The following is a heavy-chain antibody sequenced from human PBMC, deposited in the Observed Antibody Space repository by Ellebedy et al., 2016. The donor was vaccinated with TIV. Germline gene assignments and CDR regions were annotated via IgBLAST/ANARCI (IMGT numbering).Heavy chain of an antibody. Sequence: GGSLRLSXGSFGFTLSLYWMSWVRQAPGKGLVWVAKKKYDGSEKYYVDSVKGRFTISRDNAKSSLSLQMNSLRVEDTAVYYCARAAHFYSYGMDVWGQGTTVTVS. J-gene: IGHJ6*02. D-gene: IGHD3-3*02. V-gene: IGHV3-7*01. CDR3: ARAAHFYSYGMDV. CDR1: GFTLSLYW. CDR2: KKYDGSEK.